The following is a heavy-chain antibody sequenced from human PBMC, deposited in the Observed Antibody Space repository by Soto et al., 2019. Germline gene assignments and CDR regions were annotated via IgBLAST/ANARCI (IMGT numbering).Heavy chain of an antibody. V-gene: IGHV3-23*01. CDR2: ISGSGGST. CDR3: AKVNGGRSGWSHWDY. CDR1: GFTFSSYA. J-gene: IGHJ4*02. D-gene: IGHD6-19*01. Sequence: EVQLLESGGGLVQPGGSLRLSCAASGFTFSSYAMSWVRQAPGKGLEWVSAISGSGGSTYYADSVKGRFTISRDNSKNALYLQMNSLRAEDTAVYYCAKVNGGRSGWSHWDYWGQGTLVTVSS.